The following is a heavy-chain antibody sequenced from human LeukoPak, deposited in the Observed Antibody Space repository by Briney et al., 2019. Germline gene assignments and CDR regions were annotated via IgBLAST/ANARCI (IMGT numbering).Heavy chain of an antibody. CDR1: GYTFNRHS. J-gene: IGHJ4*02. Sequence: ASVKVSCKSSGYTFNRHSIIWVRQAPGQGLEWMGWSSAYNGDTDYAHTVQGIVTMTTETSTSTAYMEVRSPSSEDTAVYYCATEGIAVAGYFDYWGQGTLVTVSS. CDR2: SSAYNGDT. V-gene: IGHV1-18*01. CDR3: ATEGIAVAGYFDY. D-gene: IGHD6-19*01.